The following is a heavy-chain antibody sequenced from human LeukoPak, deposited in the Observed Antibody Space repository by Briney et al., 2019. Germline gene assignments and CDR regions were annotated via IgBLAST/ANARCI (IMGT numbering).Heavy chain of an antibody. Sequence: GGSLRLSCAASGFTVSSNYMSWARQAPGKGLEWVSVIYSGGSTYYADSVKGRFTIPRDNSKNTLYLQMHSLRAEDTAVYYCARAKVGAIDYWGQGTLVTVSS. CDR2: IYSGGST. V-gene: IGHV3-66*01. CDR3: ARAKVGAIDY. J-gene: IGHJ4*02. CDR1: GFTVSSNY. D-gene: IGHD1-26*01.